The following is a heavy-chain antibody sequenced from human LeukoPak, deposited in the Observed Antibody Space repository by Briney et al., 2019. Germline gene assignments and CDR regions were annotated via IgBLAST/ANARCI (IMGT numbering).Heavy chain of an antibody. J-gene: IGHJ3*02. CDR1: GFTASSNY. V-gene: IGHV3-74*01. CDR2: INPDDGST. Sequence: PGGSLRLSCAASGFTASSNYMSWVRQAPGKGLVWVSRINPDDGSTSYADSVKGRFTISRDNAKSTLYLQMNSLRAEDTAVYYCLTIVETDLDAFDIWGQGTKVTVSS. CDR3: LTIVETDLDAFDI. D-gene: IGHD2-21*01.